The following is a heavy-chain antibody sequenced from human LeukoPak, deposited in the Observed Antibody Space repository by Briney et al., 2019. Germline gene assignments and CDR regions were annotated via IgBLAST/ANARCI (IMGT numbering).Heavy chain of an antibody. D-gene: IGHD3-3*01. CDR2: IYYSGST. V-gene: IGHV4-59*01. J-gene: IGHJ4*02. CDR1: GGSISSYY. CDR3: ARAILSGYPDS. Sequence: SETLSLTCSVSGGSISSYYWSWIRQPPGKGLEWIGYIYYSGSTNYNPSLKSRVTISLDTSKNQFSLKLSSVTAADTAVYYCARAILSGYPDSWGQGTLVIVFS.